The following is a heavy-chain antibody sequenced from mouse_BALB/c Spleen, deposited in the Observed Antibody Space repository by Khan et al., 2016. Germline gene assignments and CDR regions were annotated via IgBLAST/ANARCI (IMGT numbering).Heavy chain of an antibody. J-gene: IGHJ1*01. Sequence: EVQLQESGPSLVKPSQTLSLTCSVTGDSITSGYWNWIRKFPGNKLEYMGYISYSGSTYYNPSLKSRISITRDTSKNQYYLQLNSVTTEDTATYYCAIYGYYGSSGGYYWYFDVWGAGTTVTVSS. D-gene: IGHD1-1*01. CDR3: AIYGYYGSSGGYYWYFDV. CDR1: GDSITSGY. V-gene: IGHV3-8*02. CDR2: ISYSGST.